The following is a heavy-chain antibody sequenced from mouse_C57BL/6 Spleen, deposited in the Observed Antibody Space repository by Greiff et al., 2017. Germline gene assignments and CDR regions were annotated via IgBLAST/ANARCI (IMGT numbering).Heavy chain of an antibody. CDR1: GFTFSSYA. CDR3: ARCYYDGSSPYYAMDY. CDR2: ISDGGSYT. Sequence: DVKLVESGGGLVKPGGSLKLSCAASGFTFSSYAMSWVRQTPEKRLAWVATISDGGSYTYYPDNVKGRFTISRDNAKNNLYLQMSHLKSEDTAMYYCARCYYDGSSPYYAMDYWGQGTSVTVSS. J-gene: IGHJ4*01. D-gene: IGHD1-1*01. V-gene: IGHV5-4*03.